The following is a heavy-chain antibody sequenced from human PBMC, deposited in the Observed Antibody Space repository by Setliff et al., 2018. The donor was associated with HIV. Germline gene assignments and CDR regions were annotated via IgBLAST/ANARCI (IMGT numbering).Heavy chain of an antibody. D-gene: IGHD2-21*01. CDR1: GFTFSNYA. J-gene: IGHJ4*02. CDR2: IKSKTDGGTT. CDR3: TTGTRLVD. V-gene: IGHV3-15*01. Sequence: GGSLRLSCAASGFTFSNYAMGWVRQAPGEGLEWVGRIKSKTDGGTTDYAAPVKGRFTISRDDSKNTLYLQMNSLKIEDTAVYYCTTGTRLVDWGQGALVTVSS.